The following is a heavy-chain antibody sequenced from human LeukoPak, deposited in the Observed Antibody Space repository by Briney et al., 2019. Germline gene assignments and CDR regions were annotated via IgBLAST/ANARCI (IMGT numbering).Heavy chain of an antibody. CDR3: ALTDYDFWSGYLGWFDP. Sequence: GASVKVSCKASGYTFTGYYMHWVRQAPGQGLEWMGWINPNSGGTNYAQKFQGRVTMTRDTSISTAYMELSRLRSDDTAVYYCALTDYDFWSGYLGWFDPWGQGTLVTVSS. D-gene: IGHD3-3*01. CDR2: INPNSGGT. V-gene: IGHV1-2*02. CDR1: GYTFTGYY. J-gene: IGHJ5*02.